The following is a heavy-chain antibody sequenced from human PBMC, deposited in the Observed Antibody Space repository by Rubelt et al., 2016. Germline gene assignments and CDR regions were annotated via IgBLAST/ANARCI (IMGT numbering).Heavy chain of an antibody. CDR3: ARMGGFGSRYYLDY. J-gene: IGHJ4*02. D-gene: IGHD3-16*01. V-gene: IGHV5-51*01. Sequence: EVQLVQSGPEVKRPGESLRISCKGSGYSFTSYWIGWVRQMPGKGLEWMGIIYPADSDTRSSPSFRGQVTISADRSITTAYLQLVGRWASDTAMYYCARMGGFGSRYYLDYGGQGTLVTVSS. CDR1: GYSFTSYW. CDR2: IYPADSDT.